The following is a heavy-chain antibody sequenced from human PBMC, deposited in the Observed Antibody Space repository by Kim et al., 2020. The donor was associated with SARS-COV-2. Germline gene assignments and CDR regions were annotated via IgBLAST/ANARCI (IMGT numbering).Heavy chain of an antibody. CDR1: GGSISSSSYY. Sequence: SETLSLTCTVSGGSISSSSYYWGWIRQPPGKGLEWIGSIYYSGSTYYNPSLKSRVTISVDTSKNQFSLKLSSVTAADTAVYYCARWAESYYYYYYGMDVWGQGTTVTVSS. CDR2: IYYSGST. J-gene: IGHJ6*02. V-gene: IGHV4-39*01. CDR3: ARWAESYYYYYYGMDV.